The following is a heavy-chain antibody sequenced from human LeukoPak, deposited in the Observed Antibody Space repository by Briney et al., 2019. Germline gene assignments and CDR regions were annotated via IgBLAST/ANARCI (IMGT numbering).Heavy chain of an antibody. CDR1: GYTFTGYY. D-gene: IGHD4-17*01. J-gene: IGHJ4*02. CDR2: INPNSGGT. Sequence: ASVKVSCKASGYTFTGYYMHWVRQAPGQGLEWMGWINPNSGGTNYAQKFQGRVTMTRDTSISTAYMELSRLRSDDTAVYYCARDYGDYQTSVRDYWGQGTLVTVSS. CDR3: ARDYGDYQTSVRDY. V-gene: IGHV1-2*02.